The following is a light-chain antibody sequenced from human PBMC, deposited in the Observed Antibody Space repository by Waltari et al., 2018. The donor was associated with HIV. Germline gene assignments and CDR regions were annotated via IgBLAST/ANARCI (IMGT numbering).Light chain of an antibody. CDR3: CSYAGSSTL. CDR2: EVS. V-gene: IGLV2-23*02. CDR1: SSEVGSYNL. Sequence: QPALTVPSFVSGLPGQPTTIPVTGTSSEVGSYNLVSWYHQHPGKAPQLMIYEVSKGPSGVSNRFSGSNAGNTASLTISELQAEDEADYYCCSYAGSSTLFGGGTKLTVL. J-gene: IGLJ3*02.